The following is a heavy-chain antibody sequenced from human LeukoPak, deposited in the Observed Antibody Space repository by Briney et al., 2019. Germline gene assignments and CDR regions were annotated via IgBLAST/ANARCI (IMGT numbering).Heavy chain of an antibody. Sequence: PGGSLRLSCVASGFTFSYNGMHWVRQAPGKGLEWVAFIRYDGSNKYYADSVKGRFTISRDNSKNTLYLQMNSLRAEDTAVYYCAKDAGWLVVTAITYYFDYWGQGTLVTVSS. CDR2: IRYDGSNK. D-gene: IGHD2-21*02. CDR3: AKDAGWLVVTAITYYFDY. J-gene: IGHJ4*02. V-gene: IGHV3-30*02. CDR1: GFTFSYNG.